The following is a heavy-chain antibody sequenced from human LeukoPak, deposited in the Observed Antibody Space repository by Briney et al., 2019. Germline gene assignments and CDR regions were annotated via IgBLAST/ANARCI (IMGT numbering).Heavy chain of an antibody. V-gene: IGHV4-59*01. CDR1: GGSISSYY. J-gene: IGHJ4*02. CDR2: IYYSGST. Sequence: SETLSLTCTVSGGSISSYYWSWIRQPPGKGLEWIGYIYYSGSTNYNPSLKSRFTISVDTSKNQFSLKLSSVTAADTAVYYCARGHTTGDFDYWGQGTLVTVSS. CDR3: ARGHTTGDFDY. D-gene: IGHD4-17*01.